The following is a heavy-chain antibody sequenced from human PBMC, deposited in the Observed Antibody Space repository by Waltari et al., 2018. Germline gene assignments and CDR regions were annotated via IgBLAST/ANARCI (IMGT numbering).Heavy chain of an antibody. CDR1: GGSLRRSVYY. D-gene: IGHD3-22*01. V-gene: IGHV4-39*01. CDR3: ARQSYYDESGHD. J-gene: IGHJ4*02. CDR2: IYYSGTT. Sequence: QLELQESGPGLVKPSETLSLTCSVPGGSLRRSVYYWVWIRQPPGKGLEWIGSIYYSGTTYYNPSLNSRVTISVDTSKNQFSLKLTSVTAADTAMYFCARQSYYDESGHDWGQGTLVTVSS.